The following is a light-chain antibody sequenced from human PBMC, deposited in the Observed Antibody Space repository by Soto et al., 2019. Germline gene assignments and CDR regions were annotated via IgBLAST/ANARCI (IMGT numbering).Light chain of an antibody. Sequence: QYALTQAASVSGSPGQSITISCTGTSSDVGGYNYVSWYQQFPGKVPKLLIYNVSNRPSGVSNRFSGSKSGNTASLTISGLQAEDEADYFCTSSTSGSLYVFGTGTKVTVL. V-gene: IGLV2-14*01. J-gene: IGLJ1*01. CDR3: TSSTSGSLYV. CDR1: SSDVGGYNY. CDR2: NVS.